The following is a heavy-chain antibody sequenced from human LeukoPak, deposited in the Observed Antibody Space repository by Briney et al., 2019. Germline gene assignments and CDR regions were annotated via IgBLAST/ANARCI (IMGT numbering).Heavy chain of an antibody. J-gene: IGHJ4*02. D-gene: IGHD3-22*01. Sequence: GASVKVSCKASGGTFSSYAISWVRQAPGQGLEWMGRIIPILGIANYAQKFQGRVTITADKSTSTAYMELSSLRSEDTAVYYCARGIDSSGSFDYWGQGTLVTVSS. V-gene: IGHV1-69*04. CDR1: GGTFSSYA. CDR3: ARGIDSSGSFDY. CDR2: IIPILGIA.